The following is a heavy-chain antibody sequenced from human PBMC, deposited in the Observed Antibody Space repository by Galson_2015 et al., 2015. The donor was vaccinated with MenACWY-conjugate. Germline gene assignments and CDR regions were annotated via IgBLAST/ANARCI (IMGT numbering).Heavy chain of an antibody. D-gene: IGHD6-6*01. CDR1: AFSVGSNY. V-gene: IGHV3-53*01. CDR2: IYSGGDT. CDR3: ARVGGSSLAPFDY. J-gene: IGHJ4*02. Sequence: SLRLSCATSAFSVGSNYMSWVRQAPGKGLEWVTIIYSGGDTYYAGSVKGRFTISRDNSKNTLYLQMNYLRAEDTAVYYCARVGGSSLAPFDYWGQGTLVTVSS.